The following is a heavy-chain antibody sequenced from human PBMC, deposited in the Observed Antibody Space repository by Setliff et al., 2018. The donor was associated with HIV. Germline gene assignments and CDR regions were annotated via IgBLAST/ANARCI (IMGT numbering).Heavy chain of an antibody. Sequence: GESLRLSCAASGFMIGVDWMSWVRQTPGKGLEWVASVTPDGGDKYYANSMRGRFTISRDNGKNAVYLQMNSLTAEDTALYYCVRDLARVIAHWGQGTLVTSPQ. D-gene: IGHD2-21*01. CDR3: VRDLARVIAH. J-gene: IGHJ4*02. CDR2: VTPDGGDK. V-gene: IGHV3-7*01. CDR1: GFMIGVDW.